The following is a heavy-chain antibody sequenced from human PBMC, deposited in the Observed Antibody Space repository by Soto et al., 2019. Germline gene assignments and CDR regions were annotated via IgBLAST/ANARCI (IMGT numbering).Heavy chain of an antibody. D-gene: IGHD6-13*01. CDR2: IWYDGSNK. CDR3: ARGFNISSWFSEFDY. CDR1: GFTFSSYG. J-gene: IGHJ4*02. Sequence: GGSLRLSCAASGFTFSSYGMHWVRQAPGKGLEWVAVIWYDGSNKYYADSVKGRFTISRDNSKNTLYLQMNSLRAEDTAVYYCARGFNISSWFSEFDYWGQGTLVTVSS. V-gene: IGHV3-33*01.